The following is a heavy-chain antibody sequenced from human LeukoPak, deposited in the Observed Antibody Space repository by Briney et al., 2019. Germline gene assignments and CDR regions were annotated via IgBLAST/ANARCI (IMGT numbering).Heavy chain of an antibody. CDR1: GGTFSSYA. J-gene: IGHJ6*03. Sequence: ASVKVSCKASGGTFSSYAISWVRQAPGQGLEWMGGIIPIFGTANYAQKFQGRVTMTTDTSTSTAYMELRSLRSDDTAVYYCAREDRYGDYRVGYYYYYMDVWGKGTTVTVSS. V-gene: IGHV1-69*05. CDR3: AREDRYGDYRVGYYYYYMDV. CDR2: IIPIFGTA. D-gene: IGHD4-17*01.